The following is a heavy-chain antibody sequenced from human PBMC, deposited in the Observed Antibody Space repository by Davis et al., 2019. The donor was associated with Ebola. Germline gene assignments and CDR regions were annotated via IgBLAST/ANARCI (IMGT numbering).Heavy chain of an antibody. D-gene: IGHD2-15*01. CDR1: GFTFSNAW. CDR3: TTIYCSGGSCYWYFDL. Sequence: GGSLRLSCAASGFTFSNAWMSWVRQAPGKGLEWVGRIKSKTDGGTTDYAAPVKGRFTISRDDSRNTLNLQMNSLKTEDTAVYYCTTIYCSGGSCYWYFDLWGRGTLVTVSS. CDR2: IKSKTDGGTT. V-gene: IGHV3-15*01. J-gene: IGHJ2*01.